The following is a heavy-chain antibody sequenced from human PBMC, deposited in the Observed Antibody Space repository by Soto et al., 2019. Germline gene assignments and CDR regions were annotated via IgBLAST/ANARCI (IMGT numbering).Heavy chain of an antibody. CDR3: ARDRDPYYDFWSGYSQRGYFDY. V-gene: IGHV1-69*04. CDR2: IIPILGIA. CDR1: GGTFSSCT. D-gene: IGHD3-3*01. J-gene: IGHJ4*02. Sequence: PSVKVSCKASGGTFSSCTISWVRQAPGQGLEWMGRIIPILGIANYAQKFQGRVTITADESTSTAYMELSSLRSEDTAVYYCARDRDPYYDFWSGYSQRGYFDYWGQGTLVTVSS.